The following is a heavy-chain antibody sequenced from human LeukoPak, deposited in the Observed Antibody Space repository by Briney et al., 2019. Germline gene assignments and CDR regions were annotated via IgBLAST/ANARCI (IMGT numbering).Heavy chain of an antibody. CDR2: ISAYNGNT. V-gene: IGHV1-18*01. J-gene: IGHJ4*02. D-gene: IGHD3-22*01. CDR1: GYTFTSYG. Sequence: GASVKVSCKASGYTFTSYGISWVRQAPGQGLEWMGWISAYNGNTNYAQKLQGRVTMTTDTSTSTAYMELRSLRSDDTAVYYCARDPTRTYYYDSSGYWEPVFDYWGQGTLVTVSS. CDR3: ARDPTRTYYYDSSGYWEPVFDY.